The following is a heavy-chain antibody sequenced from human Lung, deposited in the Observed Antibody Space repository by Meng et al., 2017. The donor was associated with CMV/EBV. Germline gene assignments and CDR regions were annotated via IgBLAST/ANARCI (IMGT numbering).Heavy chain of an antibody. CDR3: ASGTPGRSYCDY. CDR2: FVNYVDT. D-gene: IGHD2-15*01. Sequence: QVYRRQSGPGVKKPGAAVRVSCKASCYTFGSYGICWVRQAPGQGLEWMGWFVNYVDTYPAPKFQGRVTMTTDTHTNTAFMELRSLTSDGTAVYYCASGTPGRSYCDYWGQGTLVTVSS. J-gene: IGHJ4*02. CDR1: CYTFGSYG. V-gene: IGHV1-18*01.